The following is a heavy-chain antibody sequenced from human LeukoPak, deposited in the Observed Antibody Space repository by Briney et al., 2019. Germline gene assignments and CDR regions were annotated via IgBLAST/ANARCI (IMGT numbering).Heavy chain of an antibody. CDR1: GGTSSNYA. J-gene: IGHJ6*03. V-gene: IGHV1-69*04. CDR2: IIPMFGRT. D-gene: IGHD5-24*01. CDR3: ARGEGSYDGFYYHYYMDV. Sequence: AASVKVSCKPSGGTSSNYAFSWVRQAPGQGLEWVGRIIPMFGRTNYAQKFQGRVTIIAGKSTTTAYMELSSLKSEDTAVYYCARGEGSYDGFYYHYYMDVWGKGTTVTVSS.